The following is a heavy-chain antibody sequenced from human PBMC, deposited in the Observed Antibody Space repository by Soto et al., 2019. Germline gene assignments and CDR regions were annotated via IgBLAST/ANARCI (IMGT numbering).Heavy chain of an antibody. V-gene: IGHV4-39*03. CDR3: TTEAYDNSGSLAFDI. Sequence: PSETLSLTCTVSGGSISSRGYYWGWIRKPPGKGLEWIGTIYYSGSTYYNPSLKSLVTISVDTSKNQFSLKLNSVTAADSAVYYCTTEAYDNSGSLAFDIWGQGTLVT. D-gene: IGHD3-22*01. CDR2: IYYSGST. CDR1: GGSISSRGYY. J-gene: IGHJ3*02.